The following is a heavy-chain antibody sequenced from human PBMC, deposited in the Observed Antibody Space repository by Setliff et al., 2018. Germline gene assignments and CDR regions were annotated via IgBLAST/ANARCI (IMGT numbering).Heavy chain of an antibody. J-gene: IGHJ3*02. D-gene: IGHD1-26*01. CDR1: GGSINNYH. Sequence: SETLSLTCTVSGGSINNYHWNWIRQPPGKGLEWIGYVGYNGNTHYNPSLNSRVTMSVDTSKNQFSQKLTSVSAADTAVYYCARWGENSGRPDWRAFDIWGQGTMVTVSS. CDR2: VGYNGNT. CDR3: ARWGENSGRPDWRAFDI. V-gene: IGHV4-59*01.